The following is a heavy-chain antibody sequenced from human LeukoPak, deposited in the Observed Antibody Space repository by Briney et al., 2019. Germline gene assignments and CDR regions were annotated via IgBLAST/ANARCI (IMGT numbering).Heavy chain of an antibody. Sequence: SETLSLTCTVSGGSIGSAGYYWAWIRQPPGKGLEWIGSIYYSGSAYYNPSLKTRVTISVDTSKNQFSLKMSSVTAADTAVYYCAREGTVTKNYGAFDIWGQGTVVTASS. J-gene: IGHJ3*02. CDR2: IYYSGSA. CDR1: GGSIGSAGYY. CDR3: AREGTVTKNYGAFDI. V-gene: IGHV4-39*07. D-gene: IGHD4-17*01.